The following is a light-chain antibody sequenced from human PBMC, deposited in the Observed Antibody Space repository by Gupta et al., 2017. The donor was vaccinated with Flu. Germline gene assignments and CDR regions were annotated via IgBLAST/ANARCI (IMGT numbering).Light chain of an antibody. J-gene: IGLJ2*01. CDR2: DVT. CDR3: SAYITTTLDVA. CDR1: SSDVGGYDD. Sequence: QSALTQPASVSGSPGQSLTISCTGISSDVGGYDDVSWYQQHPGKAPKLMIYDVTNRPSGVSNRFSGSKSGNTASLTISGLQAEDEADYYCSAYITTTLDVAFGGGTKLTVL. V-gene: IGLV2-14*03.